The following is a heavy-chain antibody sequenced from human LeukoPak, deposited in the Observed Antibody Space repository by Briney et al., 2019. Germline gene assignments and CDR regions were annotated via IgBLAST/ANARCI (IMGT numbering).Heavy chain of an antibody. CDR1: GYTFTGYY. CDR2: INPNSGGT. Sequence: ASVKVSCKASGYTFTGYYMHWVRQAPGQGLEWMGWINPNSGGTNYAQKFQGRVTMTRDTSISTAYMELSRLRSDDTPVYYCARSRRTTGYSTSFDPWGQGTLVTVSS. V-gene: IGHV1-2*02. D-gene: IGHD6-13*01. J-gene: IGHJ5*02. CDR3: ARSRRTTGYSTSFDP.